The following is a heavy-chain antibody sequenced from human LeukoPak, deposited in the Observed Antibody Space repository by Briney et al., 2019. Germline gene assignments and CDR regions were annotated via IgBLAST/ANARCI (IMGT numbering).Heavy chain of an antibody. CDR1: GFTFSSYA. Sequence: GGTLRLSCAASGFTFSSYAMHWVRQAPGKGLEWVAVISYDGSNKYYADSVKGRFTISRDNSKNTLYLQMNSLRAEDTAVYYCARAGQWLTDAFDIWGQGTMVTVSS. D-gene: IGHD6-19*01. V-gene: IGHV3-30*01. CDR2: ISYDGSNK. CDR3: ARAGQWLTDAFDI. J-gene: IGHJ3*02.